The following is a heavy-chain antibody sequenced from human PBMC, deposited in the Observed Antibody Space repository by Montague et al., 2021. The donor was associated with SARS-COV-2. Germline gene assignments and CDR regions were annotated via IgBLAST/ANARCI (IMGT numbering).Heavy chain of an antibody. D-gene: IGHD4-17*01. CDR3: ARVRATVTTMDYFDY. CDR2: ISSSGSTI. J-gene: IGHJ4*02. V-gene: IGHV3-48*03. CDR1: GFTFSSYE. Sequence: LRLSCAASGFTFSSYEMNWVRQAPGKGLEWVSYISSSGSTIYYADSVKGRFTISRDNAKNSLYLQMNSLRAEDTAVYYCARVRATVTTMDYFDYWGQGTLVTVSS.